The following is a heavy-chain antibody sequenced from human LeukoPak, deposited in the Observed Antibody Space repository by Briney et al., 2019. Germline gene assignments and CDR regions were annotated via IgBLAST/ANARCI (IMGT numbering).Heavy chain of an antibody. CDR3: ARLLKRITIFGVAGYFDY. D-gene: IGHD3-3*01. J-gene: IGHJ4*02. CDR2: IYTSGNT. Sequence: EPSETLSLTCAVSGGSISSYYWSWIRQPPGKGLEWIGYIYTSGNTNYNPSLKSRVTISVDTSKNQFSLNLSSVTAADTAVYYCARLLKRITIFGVAGYFDYWGQGTLVTVSS. CDR1: GGSISSYY. V-gene: IGHV4-4*09.